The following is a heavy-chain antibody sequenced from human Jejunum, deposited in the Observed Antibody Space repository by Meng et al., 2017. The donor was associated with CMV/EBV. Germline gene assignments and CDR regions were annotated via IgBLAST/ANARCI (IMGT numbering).Heavy chain of an antibody. V-gene: IGHV3-23*01. Sequence: EVPPMHSGGGLVQPEGSLRLSCAASGFTFSSQTMSWVRQAPGKGLYWVANIDECGRGTYYADSVKGRFTISRDNSKNTLYLQMNSLRAEDTAIYYCVNRGLLESWGQGTLVTVSS. D-gene: IGHD1-1*01. CDR2: IDECGRGT. CDR3: VNRGLLES. CDR1: GFTFSSQT. J-gene: IGHJ5*02.